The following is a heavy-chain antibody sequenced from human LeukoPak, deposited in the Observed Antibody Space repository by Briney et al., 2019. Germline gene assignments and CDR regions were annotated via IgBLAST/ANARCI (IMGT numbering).Heavy chain of an antibody. CDR2: INPNSGGT. J-gene: IGHJ5*02. V-gene: IGHV1-2*02. CDR1: GYTFTGYY. Sequence: GASVKVSCKASGYTFTGYYMHWVRQAPGQGLEWMGWINPNSGGTNYAQKFQDRVTMTRDTSISTAYMELSRLRSDDTAVYYCARDWKRREGDLNWFDPWGQGTLVTVSS. CDR3: ARDWKRREGDLNWFDP. D-gene: IGHD1-1*01.